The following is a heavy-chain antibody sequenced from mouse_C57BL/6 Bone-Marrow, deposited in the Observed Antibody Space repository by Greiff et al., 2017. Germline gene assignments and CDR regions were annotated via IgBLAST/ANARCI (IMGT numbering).Heavy chain of an antibody. CDR3: AVYYDYEGY. Sequence: QVQLQQPGAELVRPGTSVKLSCKASGYTFTSYWMHWVKQRPGQGLEWIGVIDPSDSYTNYNQKFKGKATLTVDTSSSTAYMQLSSLTSEDSAVYYCAVYYDYEGYWGQGTTLTVSS. D-gene: IGHD2-4*01. CDR2: IDPSDSYT. V-gene: IGHV1-59*01. J-gene: IGHJ2*01. CDR1: GYTFTSYW.